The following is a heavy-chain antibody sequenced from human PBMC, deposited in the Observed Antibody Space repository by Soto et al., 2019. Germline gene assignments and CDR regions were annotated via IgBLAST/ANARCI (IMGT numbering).Heavy chain of an antibody. CDR1: GYSFAGYW. Sequence: GESLKISCKGSGYSFAGYWITWVRQKPGKGLEWMGRIDPSDSQTYYSPSFRGHVTISVTKSITTVFLQWSSLRASDTAMYYCLIQIYDSDTGPNFQYYFDSWGQGTPVTVSS. CDR2: IDPSDSQT. CDR3: LIQIYDSDTGPNFQYYFDS. D-gene: IGHD3-22*01. J-gene: IGHJ4*02. V-gene: IGHV5-10-1*01.